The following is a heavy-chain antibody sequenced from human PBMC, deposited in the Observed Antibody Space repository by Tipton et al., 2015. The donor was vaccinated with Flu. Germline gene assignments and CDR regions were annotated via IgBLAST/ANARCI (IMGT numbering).Heavy chain of an antibody. J-gene: IGHJ4*02. Sequence: SLRLSCAASGFSFSSYSMHWVRQAPGKGLEWVSSITSSSSYIYYADSVKGRFTISRDNAKNSLYLQMNSLRAEDTAVYYCATSGEEGAVAGEVENWGQGTLVTVSS. CDR3: ATSGEEGAVAGEVEN. V-gene: IGHV3-21*01. D-gene: IGHD6-19*01. CDR2: ITSSSSYI. CDR1: GFSFSSYS.